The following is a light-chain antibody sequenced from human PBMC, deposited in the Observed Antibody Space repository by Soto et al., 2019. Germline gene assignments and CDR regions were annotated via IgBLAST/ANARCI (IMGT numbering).Light chain of an antibody. CDR1: QSVSSN. V-gene: IGKV3-15*01. CDR3: QQYNTPWT. Sequence: EIVMTQSPATLSVSPGERATLSCRASQSVSSNLAWYQQKPGQAPRLLIYGASTRATGIPARISGSGSGTEFTLTISSLQSEDFAVYYCQQYNTPWTFGQGTKVEIK. J-gene: IGKJ1*01. CDR2: GAS.